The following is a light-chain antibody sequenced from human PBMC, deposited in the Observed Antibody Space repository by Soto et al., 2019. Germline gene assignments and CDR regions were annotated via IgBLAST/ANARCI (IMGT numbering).Light chain of an antibody. CDR3: QQYNNWPWT. CDR2: GAS. Sequence: EIVMTQSPATLSVSPGERATLSCRASQSVTSDLAWYLQKPGQAPRLLIHGASTRATGIPARFSGSGSGTEFTLTISSLQSEDVAVYYCQQYNNWPWTFGQGTKVGIK. J-gene: IGKJ1*01. V-gene: IGKV3-15*01. CDR1: QSVTSD.